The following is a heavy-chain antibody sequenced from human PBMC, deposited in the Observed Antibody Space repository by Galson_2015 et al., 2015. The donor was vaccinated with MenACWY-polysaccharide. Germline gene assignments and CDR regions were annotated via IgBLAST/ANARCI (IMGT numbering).Heavy chain of an antibody. CDR3: ATQHYYDSSGYNIQHAFHI. V-gene: IGHV1-69*06. CDR2: IMPIFGTA. D-gene: IGHD3-22*01. CDR1: GNTFGTYA. J-gene: IGHJ3*02. Sequence: SVKVSCKAYGNTFGTYAIDWVRQAPGQGLAWMGGIMPIFGTANYAQKFQVRLTITADKSTSTVYMELNSLGSEDTAVYYCATQHYYDSSGYNIQHAFHIWGQGTMVTVSA.